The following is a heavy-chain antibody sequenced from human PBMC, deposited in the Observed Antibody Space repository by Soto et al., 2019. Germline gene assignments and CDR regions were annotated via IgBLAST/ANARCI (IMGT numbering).Heavy chain of an antibody. CDR2: IYYSGST. CDR3: ARHGTGYSSGWYFDY. CDR1: GGSISSSSYY. Sequence: SETLSLTCTVSGGSISSSSYYWGWIRQPPGKGLEWIGSIYYSGSTYYNPSLKSRVTISVDTSKNQFSLKLSSVTAADTAVYYCARHGTGYSSGWYFDYWGQGTLVTVSS. V-gene: IGHV4-39*01. D-gene: IGHD6-19*01. J-gene: IGHJ4*02.